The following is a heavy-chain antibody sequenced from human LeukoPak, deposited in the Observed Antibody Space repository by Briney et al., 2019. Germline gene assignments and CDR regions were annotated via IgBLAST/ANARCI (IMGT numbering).Heavy chain of an antibody. J-gene: IGHJ6*03. CDR3: ARVAFGVVSLGYYYYYYMDV. Sequence: SETLSLTCTVSGGSISSGSYYWSWIRQPAGKGLEWIGRIYTSGSTNYNPSLKSRVTISVDTSKNQFSLKLSSVTAADTAVYYCARVAFGVVSLGYYYYYYMDVWGKGTTVTVSS. CDR1: GGSISSGSYY. V-gene: IGHV4-61*02. D-gene: IGHD3-3*01. CDR2: IYTSGST.